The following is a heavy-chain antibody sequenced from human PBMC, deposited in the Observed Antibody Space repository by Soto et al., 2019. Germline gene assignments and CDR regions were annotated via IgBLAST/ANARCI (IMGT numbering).Heavy chain of an antibody. CDR3: ATRLRFLEWLSPDAFDI. D-gene: IGHD3-3*01. CDR1: GGTFSSYT. Sequence: SVKVSCKASGGTFSSYTISWVRQAPGQGLEWMGRIIPILGIANYAQKFQGRVTITADKSTSTAYMEQSSLRSEDTAVYYCATRLRFLEWLSPDAFDIWGQGTMVTVSS. V-gene: IGHV1-69*02. CDR2: IIPILGIA. J-gene: IGHJ3*02.